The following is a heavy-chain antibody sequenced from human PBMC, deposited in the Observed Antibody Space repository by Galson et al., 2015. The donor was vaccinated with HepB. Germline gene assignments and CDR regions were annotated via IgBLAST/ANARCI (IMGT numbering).Heavy chain of an antibody. CDR3: AKAFGIVVVPAAKTTQTNQYYYYGMDV. J-gene: IGHJ6*02. CDR1: GFTFSSYG. V-gene: IGHV3-30*02. Sequence: SLRLSCAASGFTFSSYGMHWVRQAPGKGLEWVAFIRYDGSNKYYADSVKGRFTISRDNSKNTLYLQMNSLRAEDTAVYYCAKAFGIVVVPAAKTTQTNQYYYYGMDVWGQGTTVTVSS. CDR2: IRYDGSNK. D-gene: IGHD2-2*01.